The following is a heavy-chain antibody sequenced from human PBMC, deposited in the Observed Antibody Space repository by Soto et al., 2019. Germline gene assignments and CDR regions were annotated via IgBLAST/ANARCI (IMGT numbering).Heavy chain of an antibody. CDR3: AITARATTD. CDR2: IDPTDSYT. D-gene: IGHD1-26*01. V-gene: IGHV5-10-1*01. CDR1: GCSFTSYW. Sequence: PGESLRISCKGFGCSFTSYWINWVRQMPGKGLEWMGRIDPTDSYTKYSPSFQGHVTISADKSISTAYLQWSSLKASDTAIYYCAITARATTDWAQGTLVTVSS. J-gene: IGHJ1*01.